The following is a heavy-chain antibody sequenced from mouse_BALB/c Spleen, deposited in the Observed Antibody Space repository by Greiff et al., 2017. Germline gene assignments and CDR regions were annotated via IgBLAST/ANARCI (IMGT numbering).Heavy chain of an antibody. Sequence: VQLQQSGAELARPGASVKMSCKASGYTFTSYTMHWVKQRPGQGLEWIGYINPSSGYTNYNQKFKDKATLTADKSSSTAYMQLSSLTSEDSAVYYCANYGIGGAMDYWGQGTSVTVSS. CDR2: INPSSGYT. V-gene: IGHV1-4*01. CDR3: ANYGIGGAMDY. J-gene: IGHJ4*01. D-gene: IGHD2-1*01. CDR1: GYTFTSYT.